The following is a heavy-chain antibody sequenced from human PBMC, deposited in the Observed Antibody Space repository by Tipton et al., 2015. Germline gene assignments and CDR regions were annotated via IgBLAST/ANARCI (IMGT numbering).Heavy chain of an antibody. D-gene: IGHD1-26*01. CDR1: GFSFSDAW. Sequence: GSLRLSCAASGFSFSDAWMNWVRQAPGKGLEWVSVIYSGGSTYYADSVKGRFTISRDNSKNTLYLQMNSLRAEDTAVYYCARQSGSYRWFDPRGQGTLVTVSS. J-gene: IGHJ5*02. CDR3: ARQSGSYRWFDP. CDR2: IYSGGST. V-gene: IGHV3-53*01.